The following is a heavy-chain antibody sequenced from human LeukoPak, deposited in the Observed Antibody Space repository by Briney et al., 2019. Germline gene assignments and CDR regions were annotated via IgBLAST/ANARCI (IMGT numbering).Heavy chain of an antibody. CDR1: GYTFTSYD. Sequence: ASVKVSCKASGYTFTSYDINWVRQATGQGLEWMGWMNPNSGNTGYAQKFQGRVTMTRNTSISTAYMELSSLRSDDTAVYYCARWDPTTSDSVYWGQGTLVTVSS. V-gene: IGHV1-8*01. J-gene: IGHJ4*02. CDR2: MNPNSGNT. D-gene: IGHD1-26*01. CDR3: ARWDPTTSDSVY.